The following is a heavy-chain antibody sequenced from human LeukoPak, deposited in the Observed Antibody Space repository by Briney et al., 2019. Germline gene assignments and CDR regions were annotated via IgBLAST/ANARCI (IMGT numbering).Heavy chain of an antibody. D-gene: IGHD4-23*01. CDR2: INPNSGGT. CDR3: ARGSLLYGGNSGVDY. Sequence: AASVKVSCKASGYTFTGYYMHWVRQAPGQGLEWMGWINPNSGGTNSAQKFQGRVTMTRDTSISTAYTELSRLKSDDTAVYYCARGSLLYGGNSGVDYWGQGTLVTVSS. V-gene: IGHV1-2*02. J-gene: IGHJ4*02. CDR1: GYTFTGYY.